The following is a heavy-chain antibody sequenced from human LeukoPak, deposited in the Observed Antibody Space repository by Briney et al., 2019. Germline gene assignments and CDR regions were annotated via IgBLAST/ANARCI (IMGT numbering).Heavy chain of an antibody. Sequence: GGSLRLSCAASEFTVSSNYMNWVRQAPGKGLEWVSYISSSSSTIYYADSVKGRFTISRDNAKNSLYLQMNSLRAEDTAVYYCARGQYGDYYWFDPWGQGTLVTVSS. D-gene: IGHD4-17*01. CDR3: ARGQYGDYYWFDP. CDR2: ISSSSSTI. V-gene: IGHV3-48*04. CDR1: EFTVSSNY. J-gene: IGHJ5*02.